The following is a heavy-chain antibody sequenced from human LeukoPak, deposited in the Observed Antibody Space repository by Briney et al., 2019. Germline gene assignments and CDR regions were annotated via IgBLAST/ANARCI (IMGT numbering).Heavy chain of an antibody. CDR1: GFAFSSYA. CDR3: TRSRAFDI. CDR2: IRGSADSG. V-gene: IGHV3-23*01. Sequence: GGSLRLSCAASGFAFSSYAMSWVRQAPGKGLEWVSAIRGSADSGRYADSVRGRFTISRDSSKNTVYLQMNNVRAEDTAVYYCTRSRAFDIWGQGTMVTVFS. J-gene: IGHJ3*02.